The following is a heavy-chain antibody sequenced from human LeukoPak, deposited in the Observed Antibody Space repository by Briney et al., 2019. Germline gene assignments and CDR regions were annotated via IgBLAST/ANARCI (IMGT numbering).Heavy chain of an antibody. CDR2: IYTSGST. V-gene: IGHV4-61*02. CDR3: ARSKPGHSGYSWYYYYYMDV. Sequence: PSETLSLTCTVSGGSISSGSYYWSWIRQPAGKGLEWIGRIYTSGSTNYNPSLKSRVTISVDTSKNQFSLKLSSVTAADTAVYYCARSKPGHSGYSWYYYYYMDVWGKGTTVTVSS. CDR1: GGSISSGSYY. D-gene: IGHD5-12*01. J-gene: IGHJ6*03.